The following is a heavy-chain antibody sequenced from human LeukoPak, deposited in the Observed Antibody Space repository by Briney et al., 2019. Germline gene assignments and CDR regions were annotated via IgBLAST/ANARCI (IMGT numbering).Heavy chain of an antibody. CDR1: GGSISSYY. J-gene: IGHJ4*02. D-gene: IGHD3-9*01. Sequence: SETLSLTCSVSGGSISSYYWSWIRQPPGKGLEWIGYIYYSGSTNYNPSLKSRVTISVDTSKNQFSLKLSSVTAADTAVYYCARCSTGYSYYFDYWGQGTLVTVSS. CDR3: ARCSTGYSYYFDY. V-gene: IGHV4-59*01. CDR2: IYYSGST.